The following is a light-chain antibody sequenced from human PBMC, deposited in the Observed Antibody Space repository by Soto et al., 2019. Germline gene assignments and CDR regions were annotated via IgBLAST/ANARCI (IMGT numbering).Light chain of an antibody. CDR3: LQDYNYPHT. V-gene: IGKV1-6*01. J-gene: IGKJ2*01. CDR1: QAIRND. CDR2: AAS. Sequence: IQMTQSPSTLSGSVGDRVTITCRASQAIRNDLGWYQQKPGKAPKLLIYAASTLQSGVSSRFSGSGSGTDFTLTISSLQPEDFATYYCLQDYNYPHTFGQGTKVDIK.